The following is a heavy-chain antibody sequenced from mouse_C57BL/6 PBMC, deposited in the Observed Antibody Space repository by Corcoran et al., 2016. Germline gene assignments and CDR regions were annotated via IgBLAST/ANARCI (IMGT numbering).Heavy chain of an antibody. J-gene: IGHJ4*01. V-gene: IGHV9-3*01. CDR3: ARYDYDEGYYAMDY. CDR1: GYTFTTYG. Sequence: QIQLVQSGPELKKPGETVKISCKASGYTFTTYGMSWVKQAPGKGLKWMGWINTYSGVPTYADDFKGRFAFSLETSASTAYLQINNLKNEDTATYFCARYDYDEGYYAMDYWGQGTSVTVSS. CDR2: INTYSGVP. D-gene: IGHD2-4*01.